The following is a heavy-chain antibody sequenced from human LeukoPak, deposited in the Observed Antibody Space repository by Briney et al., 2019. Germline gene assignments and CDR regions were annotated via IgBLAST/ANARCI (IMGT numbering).Heavy chain of an antibody. J-gene: IGHJ4*02. CDR1: GFTFNTYF. V-gene: IGHV3-74*01. Sequence: GGSLRLSCAASGFTFNTYFMHWVRQVPGKGLVWVSRIDLDGKSTTYAGSVKGRFTISRDNAKNMLYLEMNSLRVEDTAVYYCVRDKDGYNFWGQGTLVSVSS. D-gene: IGHD5-24*01. CDR3: VRDKDGYNF. CDR2: IDLDGKST.